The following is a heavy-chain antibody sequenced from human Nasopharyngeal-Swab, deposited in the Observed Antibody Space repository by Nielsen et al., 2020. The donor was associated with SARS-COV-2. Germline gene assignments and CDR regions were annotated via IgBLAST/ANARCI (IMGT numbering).Heavy chain of an antibody. V-gene: IGHV3-48*03. D-gene: IGHD3-3*01. J-gene: IGHJ4*02. CDR2: ISSSGSTI. Sequence: GESLKISCAASGFTFSSYEMNWVRQAPGKGLEWVSYISSSGSTIYYADSVKGRFTISRDNAKNSLYPQMNSLRAEDTAVYYCARELPGPPFLGPIDYWGQGTLVTVSS. CDR1: GFTFSSYE. CDR3: ARELPGPPFLGPIDY.